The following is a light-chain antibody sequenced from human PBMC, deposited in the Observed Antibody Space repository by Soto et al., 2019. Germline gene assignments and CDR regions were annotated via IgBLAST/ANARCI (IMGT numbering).Light chain of an antibody. V-gene: IGKV3-15*01. CDR3: QQHDNWPLT. Sequence: EIVMTQSPATLSVSPGERATLSCRASQSVKSHLVWYQQKPGQAPRLLIYGASTRATGIPARFSGSGSETESTLTITSLESEDSAVYYCQQHDNWPLTFGGGTKVEIK. CDR1: QSVKSH. CDR2: GAS. J-gene: IGKJ4*01.